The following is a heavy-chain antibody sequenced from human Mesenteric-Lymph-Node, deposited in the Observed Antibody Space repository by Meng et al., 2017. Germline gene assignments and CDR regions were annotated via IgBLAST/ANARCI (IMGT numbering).Heavy chain of an antibody. V-gene: IGHV3-30*04. CDR3: ARVGYYDSSNYYAYFQH. CDR2: ISYDGSNK. CDR1: GFTFSSYA. Sequence: GESLKISCAASGFTFSSYAMHWVRQAPGKGLEWVAVISYDGSNKYYADSVKGRFTISKDNAKNTLYLQMNSLRVEDTALYYCARVGYYDSSNYYAYFQHWGQGTLVTVSS. D-gene: IGHD3-22*01. J-gene: IGHJ1*01.